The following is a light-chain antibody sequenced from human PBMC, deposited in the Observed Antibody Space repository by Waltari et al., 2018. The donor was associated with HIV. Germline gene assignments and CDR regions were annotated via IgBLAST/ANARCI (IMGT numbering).Light chain of an antibody. CDR3: QQYRNWPPGFT. CDR2: GPS. J-gene: IGKJ3*01. Sequence: EIVMTQSPATLSVSPGERVTLSCRASQSVSSNLAWYQHKPGHSPRLPIYGPSTRATGVPARFSGSGSVTEFTLTISSVQSEDFAVYYCQQYRNWPPGFTFGPGTKVDN. CDR1: QSVSSN. V-gene: IGKV3-15*01.